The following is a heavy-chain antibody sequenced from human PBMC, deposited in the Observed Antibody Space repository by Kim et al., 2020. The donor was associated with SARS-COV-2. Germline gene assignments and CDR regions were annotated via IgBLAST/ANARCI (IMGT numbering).Heavy chain of an antibody. CDR1: GFTFSSYA. CDR3: ANQPSVVPAARHGMDV. J-gene: IGHJ6*02. Sequence: GGSLRLSCAASGFTFSSYAMSWVRQAPGKGLEWVSAISGSGGSTYYADSVKGRFTISRDNSKNTLYLQMNSLRAEDTAVYYCANQPSVVPAARHGMDVWGQGTTVTVSS. V-gene: IGHV3-23*01. D-gene: IGHD2-2*01. CDR2: ISGSGGST.